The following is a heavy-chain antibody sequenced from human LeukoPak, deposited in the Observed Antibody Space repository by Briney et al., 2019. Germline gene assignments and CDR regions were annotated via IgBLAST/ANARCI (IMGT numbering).Heavy chain of an antibody. Sequence: GASVKVSCKASGYTFTVYYMHWVRQAPGQGLEWVGWINPNSGGTNYAQKFQGRVTMTRDTSISTAYMELSSLRSDDTAVYYCARQKPGSRGWEPIDYWGQGTLVTVSS. J-gene: IGHJ4*02. CDR3: ARQKPGSRGWEPIDY. CDR1: GYTFTVYY. CDR2: INPNSGGT. D-gene: IGHD6-19*01. V-gene: IGHV1-2*02.